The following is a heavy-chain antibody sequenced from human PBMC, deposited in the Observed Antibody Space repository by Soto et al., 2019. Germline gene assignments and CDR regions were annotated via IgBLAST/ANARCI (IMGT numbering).Heavy chain of an antibody. J-gene: IGHJ4*02. V-gene: IGHV3-9*01. D-gene: IGHD4-4*01. CDR3: AKEVFPFYSNYLFDY. Sequence: PWGSMRLSCAASGVTVDVYAMHWVRQAPGKGLEWVSGISWNSGSIGYADSVKGRFTISRDNAKNSLYLQMNSLRAEDTALYYCAKEVFPFYSNYLFDYWGQGTLVTVSS. CDR2: ISWNSGSI. CDR1: GVTVDVYA.